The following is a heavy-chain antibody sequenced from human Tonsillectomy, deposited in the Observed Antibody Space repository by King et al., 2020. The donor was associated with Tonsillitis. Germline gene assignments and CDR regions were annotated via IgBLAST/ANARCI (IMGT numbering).Heavy chain of an antibody. CDR3: AGAYDFWSGYLL. V-gene: IGHV3-11*01. CDR2: ISTSVALI. J-gene: IGHJ4*02. Sequence: VQLVESGGGFVKPGGSLRLSCAASGFTLSDDYLSWIRQAPGKGLEWVSYISTSVALIYYADSVKGRFTISRDNANNSLSLQMNSLRAEDTAVYYCAGAYDFWSGYLLWGQGTLVTVSS. CDR1: GFTLSDDY. D-gene: IGHD3/OR15-3a*01.